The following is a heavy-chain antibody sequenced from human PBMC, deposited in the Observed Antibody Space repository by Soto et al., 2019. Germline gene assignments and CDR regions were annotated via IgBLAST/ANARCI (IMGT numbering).Heavy chain of an antibody. CDR1: GFTFSNYG. D-gene: IGHD6-6*01. CDR3: ARLISYWFDP. J-gene: IGHJ5*02. V-gene: IGHV3-33*01. Sequence: AGGSLRLSCAASGFTFSNYGMHWVRQAPGKGLKWVAVIWYDGGNKYYADSVKGRFTISRDNSKNTLYLQMNSLRAEDTAVYYCARLISYWFDPWGQGTLVTVSS. CDR2: IWYDGGNK.